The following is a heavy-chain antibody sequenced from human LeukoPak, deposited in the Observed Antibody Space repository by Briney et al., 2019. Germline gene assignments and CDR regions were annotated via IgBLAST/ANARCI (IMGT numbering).Heavy chain of an antibody. CDR1: GFSFSDYY. V-gene: IGHV3-11*05. J-gene: IGHJ4*02. CDR3: ARGGDYGDVTDY. Sequence: GGSLRPSCAASGFSFSDYYMSWIRQAPGKGLEWVSYISSSSSNTNYVDSVKGRFTISRDNAKNSLYLQMNSLRAEDTAVYYCARGGDYGDVTDYWGQGTLVTVSS. CDR2: ISSSSSNT. D-gene: IGHD4-17*01.